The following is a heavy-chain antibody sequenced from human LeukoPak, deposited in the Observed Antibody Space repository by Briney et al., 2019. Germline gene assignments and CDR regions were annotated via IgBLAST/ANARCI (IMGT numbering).Heavy chain of an antibody. CDR3: VKETRGSYYDSSGVFDY. V-gene: IGHV3-23*01. J-gene: IGHJ4*02. D-gene: IGHD3-22*01. CDR1: GFTFSTYA. CDR2: ISGSAGLT. Sequence: QPGGSLRLSCAASGFTFSTYAVSWVRQAPGKGLEWVPAISGSAGLTYYADSVKGRFTISRDNSKNTLFLQMNSLRAEDTAVYYCVKETRGSYYDSSGVFDYWGQGTLVTVSS.